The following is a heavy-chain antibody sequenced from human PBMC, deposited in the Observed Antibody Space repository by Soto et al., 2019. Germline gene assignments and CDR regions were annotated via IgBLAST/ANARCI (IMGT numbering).Heavy chain of an antibody. D-gene: IGHD6-13*01. V-gene: IGHV4-34*01. CDR3: ARGGLGMAAGGGHYFDY. CDR1: GGSFSGYY. J-gene: IGHJ4*02. Sequence: QVQLQQWGAGLLKPSETLSLTCAVYGGSFSGYYWSWIRQHPGKGLEWIGYIYYSGSTYYNPSLKSRVTISADTSQNQFSLKLNSVTVADTAVYYCARGGLGMAAGGGHYFDYWGQGTLVTVSS. CDR2: IYYSGST.